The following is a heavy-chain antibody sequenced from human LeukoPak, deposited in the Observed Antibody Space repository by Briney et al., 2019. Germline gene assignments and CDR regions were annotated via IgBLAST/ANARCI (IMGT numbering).Heavy chain of an antibody. D-gene: IGHD3-10*01. V-gene: IGHV4-39*01. CDR2: INYSGST. Sequence: SETLSLTCTVSGGSISSSSYYWGWIRQPPGKGLEWIGSINYSGSTYYNPSLKIRVTISVDTSKNQFSLKLSSVTAADTAVFYCARHYGSGSEFDYWGQGTLVTVSS. CDR3: ARHYGSGSEFDY. CDR1: GGSISSSSYY. J-gene: IGHJ4*02.